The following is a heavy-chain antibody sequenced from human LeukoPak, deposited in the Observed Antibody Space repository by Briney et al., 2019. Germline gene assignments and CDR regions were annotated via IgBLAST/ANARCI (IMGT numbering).Heavy chain of an antibody. D-gene: IGHD3-10*01. J-gene: IGHJ4*02. Sequence: SQTLSLTCAISGDSVSSNSAAWNWIRQSPSRGLEWLGRTYYRSKWYNDYAVSVKSRITINPDTSKNQFSLQLNSVTPEDTAVYYCARDFTLLPYYYGSGSYLIDYWGQGTLVTVSS. V-gene: IGHV6-1*01. CDR3: ARDFTLLPYYYGSGSYLIDY. CDR1: GDSVSSNSAA. CDR2: TYYRSKWYN.